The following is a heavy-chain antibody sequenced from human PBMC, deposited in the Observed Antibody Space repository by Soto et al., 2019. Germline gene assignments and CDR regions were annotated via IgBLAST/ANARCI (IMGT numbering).Heavy chain of an antibody. D-gene: IGHD6-6*01. Sequence: QVQLVQSGAEVKKPGSSVKVSCKASGGTFSSYAISWVRQAPGQGLEWMGGIIPIFGTANYAQKFQGRVTITADESTSTAYMELSSLRCEDTAVYYCASHGLRAARRDYYYYGMDVWGQGTTVTVSS. V-gene: IGHV1-69*12. J-gene: IGHJ6*02. CDR1: GGTFSSYA. CDR3: ASHGLRAARRDYYYYGMDV. CDR2: IIPIFGTA.